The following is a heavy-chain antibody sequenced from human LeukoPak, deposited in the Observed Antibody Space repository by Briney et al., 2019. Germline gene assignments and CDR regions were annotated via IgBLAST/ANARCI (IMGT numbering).Heavy chain of an antibody. D-gene: IGHD6-19*01. Sequence: PGGSLRLSCAASGFTFSSYWMHWVRQAPGKGLVWVSRISSDGSSTIYADSVKGRFTISRDNAKNTLSLQMNSLRAEDTAVYYCARDREGSGPTTTDYWGQGTLVTVSS. CDR3: ARDREGSGPTTTDY. V-gene: IGHV3-74*01. CDR1: GFTFSSYW. CDR2: ISSDGSST. J-gene: IGHJ4*02.